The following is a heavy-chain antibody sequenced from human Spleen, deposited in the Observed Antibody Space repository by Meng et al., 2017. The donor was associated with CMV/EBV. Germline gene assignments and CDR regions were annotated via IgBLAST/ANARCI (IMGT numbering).Heavy chain of an antibody. J-gene: IGHJ3*02. CDR2: LHGDRT. V-gene: IGHV3-53*05. CDR1: EFIVSANI. CDR3: ARVKALVRFGTRDAFDI. D-gene: IGHD3-10*01. Sequence: GGSLRLSCAASEFIVSANIMSWVRQPQGRGLEWISMLHGDRTFYADSVKGRFTISRDNSKNTLYLQMNNLRTEDTAVYYCARVKALVRFGTRDAFDIWGQGTMVTVSS.